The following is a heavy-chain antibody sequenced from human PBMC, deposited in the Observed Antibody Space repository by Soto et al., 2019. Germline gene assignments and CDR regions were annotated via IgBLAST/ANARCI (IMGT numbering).Heavy chain of an antibody. CDR2: TYYRSNWRH. CDR3: ARGVAGSGFDL. D-gene: IGHD6-19*01. J-gene: IGHJ4*02. CDR1: GDSVSSNTAA. Sequence: SQTLSLTCAISGDSVSSNTAAWNWIRSSPSRGLEWLGRTYYRSNWRHDYAVSVKSRITVNPDTSKNHFPLQLNSVTPDDTAVYYCARGVAGSGFDLWGQGTLVTVYS. V-gene: IGHV6-1*01.